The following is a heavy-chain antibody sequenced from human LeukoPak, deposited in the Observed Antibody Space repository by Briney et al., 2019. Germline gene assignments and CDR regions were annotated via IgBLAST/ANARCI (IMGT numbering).Heavy chain of an antibody. Sequence: PGGSLRLSCAASGFTFSSYWMSRVRQAPGKGLEWVAKIKQDGSEKYYGDSVKGRFTISRDNSKNTLYLQMNSLRAEDTAVYYCAKSTRIAAAGTAFDYWGQGTLVTVSS. CDR1: GFTFSSYW. CDR3: AKSTRIAAAGTAFDY. V-gene: IGHV3-7*03. D-gene: IGHD6-13*01. CDR2: IKQDGSEK. J-gene: IGHJ4*02.